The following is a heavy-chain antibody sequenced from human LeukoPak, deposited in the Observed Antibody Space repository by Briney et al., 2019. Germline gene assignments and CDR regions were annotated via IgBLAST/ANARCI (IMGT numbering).Heavy chain of an antibody. CDR2: IISDGNYI. Sequence: GGSLRLSCAASGFTFRSTVMTWVRQATGKGLEWVSTIISDGNYIYYRVSLRGRFTMSRDNSKNTLYLQMNSLRAEDTAVYYCARVVVTADAAYYYGMDVWGQGTTVTVSS. V-gene: IGHV3-23*01. CDR3: ARVVVTADAAYYYGMDV. J-gene: IGHJ6*02. D-gene: IGHD2-21*02. CDR1: GFTFRSTV.